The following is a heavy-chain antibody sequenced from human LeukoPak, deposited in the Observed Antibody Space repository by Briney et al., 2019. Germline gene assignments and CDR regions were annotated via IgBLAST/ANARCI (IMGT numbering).Heavy chain of an antibody. CDR1: GFTFSGYA. V-gene: IGHV3-21*01. Sequence: GGSLRLSCTASGFTFSGYAMTWVRRATGKELEWVSVINGTGGEIYYADSVKGRFTISRDNAKNSLYLQMNSLRAEDTAVYYCARDLGSLRSSYWYFDHWGRGTLVTVSS. CDR3: ARDLGSLRSSYWYFDH. D-gene: IGHD5-12*01. J-gene: IGHJ2*01. CDR2: INGTGGEI.